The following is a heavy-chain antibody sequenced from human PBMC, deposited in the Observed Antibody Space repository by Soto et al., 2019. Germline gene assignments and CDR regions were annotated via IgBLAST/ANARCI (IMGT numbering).Heavy chain of an antibody. V-gene: IGHV4-31*03. D-gene: IGHD6-13*01. CDR3: ARDAQGAAPS. CDR1: CGSMSNCAYY. Sequence: QMQLQESGPGLLKPWENQSLTCTDSCGSMSNCAYYWNWIRQHPVTGLEWTGYINYRGITNYSPTFKSRAVISVDTSKSQLSLKLSSVTAADTAVYYCARDAQGAAPSWGQGTLVTVSS. J-gene: IGHJ5*02. CDR2: INYRGIT.